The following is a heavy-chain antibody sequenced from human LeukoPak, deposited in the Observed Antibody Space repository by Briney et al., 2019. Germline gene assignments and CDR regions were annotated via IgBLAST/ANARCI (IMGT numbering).Heavy chain of an antibody. CDR1: GGSISSSSYY. CDR2: IYYNGST. J-gene: IGHJ4*02. CDR3: ARQGWLQLQGYFDY. Sequence: PSETLSLTCTVSGGSISSSSYYCGWIRQPPGKGLEWIGSIYYNGSTYYTPSLKSRVTISVNPSKNQFSLKLSSATAAATAVYYCARQGWLQLQGYFDYWGQGTLVTVSS. V-gene: IGHV4-39*01. D-gene: IGHD5-24*01.